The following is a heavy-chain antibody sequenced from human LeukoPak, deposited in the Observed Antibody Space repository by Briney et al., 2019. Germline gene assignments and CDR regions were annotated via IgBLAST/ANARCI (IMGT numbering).Heavy chain of an antibody. V-gene: IGHV3-9*01. CDR3: ARSSMLDTKILTAD. Sequence: PGRSLRLSCAASGFTFDDYAMHWVRQAPGKGLEWVSGISWNSGSIGYADSVKGRFTISRDNAKNSLYLQMNSLRAEDTAVYYCARSSMLDTKILTADWGQGTLVTVSS. CDR1: GFTFDDYA. D-gene: IGHD3-22*01. CDR2: ISWNSGSI. J-gene: IGHJ4*02.